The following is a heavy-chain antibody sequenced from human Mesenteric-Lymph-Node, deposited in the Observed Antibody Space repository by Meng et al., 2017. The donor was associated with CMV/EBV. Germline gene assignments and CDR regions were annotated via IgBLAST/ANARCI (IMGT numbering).Heavy chain of an antibody. J-gene: IGHJ4*02. Sequence: SCEYCQGCVRQPAWKGLECICYIYYLGASYYNPSLKIRVTISVDTSKIQFSMMLSSVTAADTAVYYCARVVWNRGAYYYGSGSYLDYWGQGTLVTVSS. CDR3: ARVVWNRGAYYYGSGSYLDY. CDR2: IYYLGAS. CDR1: SCEYC. V-gene: IGHV4-30-4*08. D-gene: IGHD3-10*01.